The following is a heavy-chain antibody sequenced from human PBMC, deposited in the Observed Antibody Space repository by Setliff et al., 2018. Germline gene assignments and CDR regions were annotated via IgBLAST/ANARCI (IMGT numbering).Heavy chain of an antibody. CDR1: GYSISSGYI. CDR2: IGHTGSF. J-gene: IGHJ4*02. D-gene: IGHD2-21*02. Sequence: SETLSLTCTVSGYSISSGYIWGWIRQPPGKGLEWVGNIGHTGSFNYNPSLKSRLTISRDTSKNQVSLKLNSVTATDTAVYYCARDLGHGGDSDYWGQGILVTGSA. CDR3: ARDLGHGGDSDY. V-gene: IGHV4-38-2*02.